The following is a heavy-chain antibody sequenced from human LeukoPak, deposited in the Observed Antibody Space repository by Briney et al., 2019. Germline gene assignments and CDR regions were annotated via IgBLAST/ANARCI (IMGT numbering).Heavy chain of an antibody. CDR2: IYYDGSNI. CDR1: EFTFTTYG. CDR3: ARDWKTNSFDY. D-gene: IGHD1-1*01. Sequence: GGSLRLSCAASEFTFTTYGMHWVRQAPGKGLEGVAFIYYDGSNIYYADYVKGRFTISRDISKNTLYLQMDSLRAEDTAIYYCARDWKTNSFDYWGQGTLVTVST. J-gene: IGHJ4*02. V-gene: IGHV3-33*01.